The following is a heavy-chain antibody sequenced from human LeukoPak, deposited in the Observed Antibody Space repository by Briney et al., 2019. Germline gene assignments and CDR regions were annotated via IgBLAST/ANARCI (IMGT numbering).Heavy chain of an antibody. CDR1: GFTFSSYG. CDR3: AKDYSTVDTTGDY. Sequence: GGSLRLSCAASGFTFSSYGMHWVRQAPGKGLEWVAFIRNDGSNKYYADSVKGRFTISRDNSKNTLYVQMNSLRAEDTAVYYCAKDYSTVDTTGDYWGQGTLVTVSS. J-gene: IGHJ4*02. CDR2: IRNDGSNK. D-gene: IGHD4-23*01. V-gene: IGHV3-30*02.